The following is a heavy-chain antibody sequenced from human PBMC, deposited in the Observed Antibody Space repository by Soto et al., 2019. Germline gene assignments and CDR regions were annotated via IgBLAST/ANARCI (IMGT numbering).Heavy chain of an antibody. V-gene: IGHV3-23*01. CDR3: ARYIPGVRYYGMDV. CDR2: IGESGTPT. CDR1: GFTFSSYA. D-gene: IGHD2-2*01. J-gene: IGHJ6*02. Sequence: EVQLLESGGGLVQPGGSLRLSCAASGFTFSSYAMKWVRQAPGKGLEWVSLIGESGTPTYYADSVKGRFTISRDNSGNTLFLEMYSLRAEDTVVYYCARYIPGVRYYGMDVWRQGTTVTVSS.